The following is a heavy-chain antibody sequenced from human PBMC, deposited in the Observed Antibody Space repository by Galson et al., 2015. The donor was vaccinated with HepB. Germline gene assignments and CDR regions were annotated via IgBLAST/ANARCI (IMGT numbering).Heavy chain of an antibody. Sequence: SLRLSCAASGFTFRNYGMSWVRQAPGKGLEWVSAISRDGGGTYYADSVSGRFTISRDNSKNTLYLQVSSLRAEDTAVYYCARGGGIYHFDNWGQGTLVTVSS. D-gene: IGHD1-26*01. CDR2: ISRDGGGT. CDR3: ARGGGIYHFDN. CDR1: GFTFRNYG. V-gene: IGHV3-23*01. J-gene: IGHJ4*02.